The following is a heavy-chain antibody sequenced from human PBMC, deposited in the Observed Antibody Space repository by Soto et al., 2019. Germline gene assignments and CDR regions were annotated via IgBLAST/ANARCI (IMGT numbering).Heavy chain of an antibody. J-gene: IGHJ6*02. CDR3: ARGTVGYCSSTSCSNYYYYGMDV. CDR2: IKQDGSEK. Sequence: GGSLRLSCSASGFTFSSYWMSWVRQAPGKGLEWVANIKQDGSEKYYVDSVKGRFTISRDNAKNSLYLQMNSLRAEDTAVYYCARGTVGYCSSTSCSNYYYYGMDVWGQGTTVTVSS. V-gene: IGHV3-7*01. D-gene: IGHD2-2*01. CDR1: GFTFSSYW.